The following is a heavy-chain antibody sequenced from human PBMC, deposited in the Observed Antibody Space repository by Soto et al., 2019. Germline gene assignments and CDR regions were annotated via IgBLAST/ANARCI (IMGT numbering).Heavy chain of an antibody. CDR3: ARQPSNGQWYV. J-gene: IGHJ6*02. CDR2: IHPGDSDI. D-gene: IGHD6-19*01. Sequence: ESLKISCKGYGYSFTNYWIGWVRQMPGKGLEWMAIIHPGDSDIRYNPSFQGQVTISADKSISTAYLQWNSLKASDTAMYYCARQPSNGQWYVWGPGTTVTVSS. CDR1: GYSFTNYW. V-gene: IGHV5-51*01.